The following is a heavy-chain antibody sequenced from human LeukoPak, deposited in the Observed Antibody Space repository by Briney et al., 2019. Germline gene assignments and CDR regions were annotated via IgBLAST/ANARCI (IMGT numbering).Heavy chain of an antibody. V-gene: IGHV4-59*01. D-gene: IGHD3-16*02. CDR1: GGSISSYC. CDR3: ARDGGYLHGMDV. Sequence: SETLSLTCTVSGGSISSYCWSWIRQPPGKGLEWIGYIYYSGSTNYNPSLKSRVTISVDTSKNQFSLKLSSVTAADTAVYYCARDGGYLHGMDVWGQGTTVTVSS. CDR2: IYYSGST. J-gene: IGHJ6*02.